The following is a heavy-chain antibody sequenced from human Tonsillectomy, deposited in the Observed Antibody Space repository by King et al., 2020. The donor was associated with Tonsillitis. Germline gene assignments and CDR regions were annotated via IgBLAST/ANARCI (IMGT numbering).Heavy chain of an antibody. CDR1: GFTFSSYA. J-gene: IGHJ3*02. D-gene: IGHD2-2*01. CDR2: ISYDGSNK. CDR3: ARVPCSSTICSRHSFDI. Sequence: VQLVESGGGVVQPGRSLRLSCAASGFTFSSYAMHWVRQAPGKGLEWVAVISYDGSNKYYADSVKGRLTISRDNSKNTLYLQMNSLRAEDTAVYYCARVPCSSTICSRHSFDIWGQGTMVTVSS. V-gene: IGHV3-30*04.